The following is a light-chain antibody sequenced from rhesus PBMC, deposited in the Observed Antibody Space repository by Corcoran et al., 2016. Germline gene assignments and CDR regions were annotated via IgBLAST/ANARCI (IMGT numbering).Light chain of an antibody. CDR3: LQYNSNPLT. V-gene: IGKV1-43*01. CDR1: QGISTY. CDR2: AAS. J-gene: IGKJ4*01. Sequence: DIQMTQSPSSLSASVGDRVTITCRASQGISTYLKWYQQKPGKAPKRLIYAASSLESGVPSRFSGSGSGTDFTLTISSLQPEDFATYYCLQYNSNPLTFGGGTKVEIK.